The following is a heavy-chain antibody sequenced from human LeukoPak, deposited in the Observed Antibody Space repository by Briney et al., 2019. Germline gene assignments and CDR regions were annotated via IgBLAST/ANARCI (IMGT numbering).Heavy chain of an antibody. CDR2: ISWNSGSI. CDR3: AKTSMVRGKYYLDY. J-gene: IGHJ4*02. Sequence: GGSLRLSCAASGSTFDDYAMHRVRQAPGKGLEWVSGISWNSGSIGYADSVKGRFTISRDNAKNSLYLQMNSLRAEDTALYYCAKTSMVRGKYYLDYWGQGTLVTVSS. CDR1: GSTFDDYA. V-gene: IGHV3-9*01. D-gene: IGHD3-10*01.